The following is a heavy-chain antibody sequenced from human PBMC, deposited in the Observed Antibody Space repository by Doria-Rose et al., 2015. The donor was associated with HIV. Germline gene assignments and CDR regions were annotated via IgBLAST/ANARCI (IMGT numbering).Heavy chain of an antibody. J-gene: IGHJ4*02. V-gene: IGHV2-26*01. D-gene: IGHD2-21*01. Sequence: QVTLKESGPVLVKPTETLALTCTVFGVSLSSPGMGVSWIRQPPGKALEWLANIFSADERSYKTSLKSRLTISSDTSTRQVVRTMPDLAPVDTAAYYCAGRKSCRWCDKYDLDFWGQGTVVIVSA. CDR1: GVSLSSPGMG. CDR2: IFSADER. CDR3: AGRKSCRWCDKYDLDF.